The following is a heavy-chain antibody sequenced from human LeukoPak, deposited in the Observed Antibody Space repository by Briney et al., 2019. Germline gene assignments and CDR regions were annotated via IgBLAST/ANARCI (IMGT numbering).Heavy chain of an antibody. D-gene: IGHD3-10*01. CDR3: AKPPRGSGDY. J-gene: IGHJ4*02. V-gene: IGHV4-38-2*02. CDR1: GYSISSGYY. CDR2: IYHSGST. Sequence: KPSETLSLTCTVSGYSISSGYYWGWIRQPPGKGLEWIGGIYHSGSTYYNPSLKSRVTISVDTSKNQFSLKLSSVTAADTAVYYCAKPPRGSGDYWGQGTLVTVSS.